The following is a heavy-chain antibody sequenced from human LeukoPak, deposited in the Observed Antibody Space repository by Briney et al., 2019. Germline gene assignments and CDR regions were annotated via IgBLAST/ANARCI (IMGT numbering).Heavy chain of an antibody. V-gene: IGHV1-2*02. CDR2: INPNSGGT. CDR1: GYTFTGYY. D-gene: IGHD3-10*01. Sequence: GASVKVSCKASGYTFTGYYMHWVRQAPGQGLEWMGWINPNSGGTNYAQKFQGRVTMTRDTSISTAYMELSRLRSDDTAVYYCARVQSHVLLWFGELLTPGGHYFDYWGQGTLVTVSS. CDR3: ARVQSHVLLWFGELLTPGGHYFDY. J-gene: IGHJ4*02.